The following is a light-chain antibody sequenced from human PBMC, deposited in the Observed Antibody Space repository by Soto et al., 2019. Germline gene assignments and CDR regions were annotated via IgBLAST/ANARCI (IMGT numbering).Light chain of an antibody. Sequence: QSVLTQPASVSGSPGQSITISCTGTSSDVGGYNYVSWYQQHPGKAPKLMIYEVNNRPSGIADRFSGSKSGNTASLTISGLQAEDEADYYCTSYTGSITVIFGGGTKLTVL. CDR1: SSDVGGYNY. CDR2: EVN. J-gene: IGLJ2*01. V-gene: IGLV2-14*01. CDR3: TSYTGSITVI.